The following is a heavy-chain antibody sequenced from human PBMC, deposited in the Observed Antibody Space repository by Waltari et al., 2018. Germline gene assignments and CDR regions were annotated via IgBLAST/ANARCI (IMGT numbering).Heavy chain of an antibody. D-gene: IGHD6-13*01. Sequence: QVQLVQSGAEVKKPGSSVKVSCKASGGTFSGYAISWVRQAPGQGLEWMGGIIPIFGTANYAQKFQDRVTITADESTSTAYMELSSLRSEDTAVYYCAIPSGRSAAGTGAFDYWGQGTLVTVSS. CDR2: IIPIFGTA. J-gene: IGHJ4*02. CDR1: GGTFSGYA. V-gene: IGHV1-69*01. CDR3: AIPSGRSAAGTGAFDY.